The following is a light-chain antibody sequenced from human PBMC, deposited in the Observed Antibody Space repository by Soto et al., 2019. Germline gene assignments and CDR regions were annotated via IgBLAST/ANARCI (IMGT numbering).Light chain of an antibody. V-gene: IGKV1-33*01. Sequence: DIQMTQSPCSLTASVGGSVTITCQASQDITNYLNWYQHKPGKAPKLLIYDASNLEPGVPSRFSGRGSGRDFTFTISSLQPEDTATYYCQQYEDIPPTFGQGTRLEIK. J-gene: IGKJ5*01. CDR1: QDITNY. CDR3: QQYEDIPPT. CDR2: DAS.